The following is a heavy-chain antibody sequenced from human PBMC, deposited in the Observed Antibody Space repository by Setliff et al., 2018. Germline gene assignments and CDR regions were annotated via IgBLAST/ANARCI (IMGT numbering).Heavy chain of an antibody. CDR1: GFSFSIYW. V-gene: IGHV3-7*01. CDR3: ARGPTIFGAIYYMDV. J-gene: IGHJ6*03. CDR2: IKQDGSEK. D-gene: IGHD3-3*01. Sequence: GGSLRLSCAASGFSFSIYWMSWVRQAPGKGLEWVANIKQDGSEKYYVDSVKGRFTISRDNAKNSLYLQMNSLRAEDTAVYYCARGPTIFGAIYYMDVWGKGTTVTVSS.